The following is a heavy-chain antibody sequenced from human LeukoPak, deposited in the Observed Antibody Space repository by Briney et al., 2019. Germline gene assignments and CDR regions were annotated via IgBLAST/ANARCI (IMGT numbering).Heavy chain of an antibody. CDR2: INAGSGNT. CDR1: GYTFTSYA. D-gene: IGHD1-26*01. Sequence: ASVKVSCKASGYTFTSYAMHWVRQAPGQRLEWMGWINAGSGNTKYSQKFQGRVTITRDTSASTAYMELSSLRSEDTAVYYCARDLWELLPSGGSWGQGTLVTVSS. V-gene: IGHV1-3*01. J-gene: IGHJ5*02. CDR3: ARDLWELLPSGGS.